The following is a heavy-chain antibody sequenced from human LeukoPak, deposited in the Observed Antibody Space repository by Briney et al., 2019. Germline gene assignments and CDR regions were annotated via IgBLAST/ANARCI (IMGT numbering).Heavy chain of an antibody. CDR3: ARVAGFDWLLNFDY. J-gene: IGHJ4*02. Sequence: ASVTVSCKASGYTFTGYYMHWVRQAPGQGLEWMGWINPNSGGTNYAQKFQGRVTMTRDTSISTAYMELSRLRSDDTAVYYCARVAGFDWLLNFDYWGQGTLVTVSS. CDR2: INPNSGGT. V-gene: IGHV1-2*02. CDR1: GYTFTGYY. D-gene: IGHD3-9*01.